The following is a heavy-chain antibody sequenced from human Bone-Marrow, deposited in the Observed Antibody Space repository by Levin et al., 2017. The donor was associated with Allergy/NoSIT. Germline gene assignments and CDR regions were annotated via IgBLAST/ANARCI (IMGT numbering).Heavy chain of an antibody. V-gene: IGHV1-69*01. CDR3: ARLNLYYYDDGSSGPSRDYFDY. Sequence: GGSLRLSCKASGGNFRSDGISWVRQAPGQGLEWMGGTIPLFKTSDYAHNFQGRLTITADEATSTAYMELSSLRPEDTAIYYCARLNLYYYDDGSSGPSRDYFDYWGQGTLVTVSS. J-gene: IGHJ4*02. CDR1: GGNFRSDG. D-gene: IGHD3-22*01. CDR2: TIPLFKTS.